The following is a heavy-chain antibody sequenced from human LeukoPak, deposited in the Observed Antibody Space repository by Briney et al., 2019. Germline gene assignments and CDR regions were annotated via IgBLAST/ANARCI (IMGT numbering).Heavy chain of an antibody. Sequence: ASVKVSCTASGYTFTNYGITWVRQAPGQGLEWMGWISAHNANTNYAQKFQGRVTMTTNTSTSTVYMELRSLRSDDTAIYYCARTDYDILTGARMDVWGKGTTVTVSS. D-gene: IGHD3-9*01. J-gene: IGHJ6*04. CDR1: GYTFTNYG. V-gene: IGHV1-18*04. CDR2: ISAHNANT. CDR3: ARTDYDILTGARMDV.